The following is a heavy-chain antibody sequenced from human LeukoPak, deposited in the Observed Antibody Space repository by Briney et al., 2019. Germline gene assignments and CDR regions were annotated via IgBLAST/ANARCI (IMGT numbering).Heavy chain of an antibody. Sequence: PGGSLRLSCGASGFTFDDYAMHWVRQAPGKGLEWVSLISWDGGSTYYADSVKGRFTTSRDNSKNSLYLQMNSLRAEDTALYYCAKDKSRDDFWSGYYPYWGQGSLVTVSS. CDR1: GFTFDDYA. D-gene: IGHD3-3*01. CDR2: ISWDGGST. CDR3: AKDKSRDDFWSGYYPY. V-gene: IGHV3-43D*03. J-gene: IGHJ4*02.